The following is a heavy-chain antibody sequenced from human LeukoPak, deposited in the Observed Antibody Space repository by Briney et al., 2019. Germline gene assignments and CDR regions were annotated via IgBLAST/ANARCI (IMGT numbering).Heavy chain of an antibody. V-gene: IGHV1-69*13. J-gene: IGHJ4*02. D-gene: IGHD3-22*01. CDR1: GGTFTSYA. Sequence: SVKVSCKASGGTFTSYAISWVRQAPGQGLEWMGGIIPIFGTANYAQKFQGRVTITADESTSTAYMELSSLRSDDTAVYYCATGRNYYDSSGYFLDYWGQGTLVTVSS. CDR2: IIPIFGTA. CDR3: ATGRNYYDSSGYFLDY.